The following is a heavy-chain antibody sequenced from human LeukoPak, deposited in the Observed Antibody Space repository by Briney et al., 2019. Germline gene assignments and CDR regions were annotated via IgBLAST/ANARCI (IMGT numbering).Heavy chain of an antibody. CDR3: TREQDREASATVVGDY. D-gene: IGHD4-23*01. Sequence: GGSLRLSCVASGFTFSRFEMNWVRQAPGKGLGWISHISTGTYIAYTDSVKGRFTISRDNAKNSLFLQMNSLRAEDTAVYYCTREQDREASATVVGDYWGQGTLVTVSS. CDR2: ISTGTYI. V-gene: IGHV3-48*03. J-gene: IGHJ4*02. CDR1: GFTFSRFE.